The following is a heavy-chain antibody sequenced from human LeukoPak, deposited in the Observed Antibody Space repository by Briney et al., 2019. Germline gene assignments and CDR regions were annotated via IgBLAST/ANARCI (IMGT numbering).Heavy chain of an antibody. CDR3: ARRAGAYSHPYDY. J-gene: IGHJ4*02. V-gene: IGHV3-53*01. Sequence: GGSLRLSCTVSGFTVSSNSMSWVRQAPGKGLEWVSFYSDNTHYSDSVKSRFTISRDNSKNTLYLQMNSLRAEDTAVYYCARRAGAYSHPYDYWGQGTLVTVSS. CDR1: GFTVSSNS. CDR2: YSDNT. D-gene: IGHD4/OR15-4a*01.